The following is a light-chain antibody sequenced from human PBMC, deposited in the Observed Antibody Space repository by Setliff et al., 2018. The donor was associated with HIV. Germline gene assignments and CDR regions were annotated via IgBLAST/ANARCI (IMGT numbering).Light chain of an antibody. V-gene: IGLV2-14*03. Sequence: QSALTQPASVSGPPGQSITISCTGTSSDVGGYNYVSWYQQHPGKAPKLMIYDVSNRPSGVSNRFSGSKSGNTASLTISGLQAEDEADYYCSSYTSSSTLEVVFGGGTQLTVL. CDR3: SSYTSSSTLEVV. CDR1: SSDVGGYNY. CDR2: DVS. J-gene: IGLJ2*01.